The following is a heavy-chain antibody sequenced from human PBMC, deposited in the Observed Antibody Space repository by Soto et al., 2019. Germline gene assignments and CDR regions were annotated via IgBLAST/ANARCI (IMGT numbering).Heavy chain of an antibody. J-gene: IGHJ4*02. D-gene: IGHD6-6*01. V-gene: IGHV1-18*01. Sequence: QVQLVQSGVEVKKPGASVKVSCKASGYTFSNYAISWVRQAPGRGLEWMGWVNTYNAYPNYAQIFPGRVTMTTDTSTGTAYLELRSLKADDSAAYYCARDSQYSTDWQRFDSWGLGTLVTVSS. CDR2: VNTYNAYP. CDR1: GYTFSNYA. CDR3: ARDSQYSTDWQRFDS.